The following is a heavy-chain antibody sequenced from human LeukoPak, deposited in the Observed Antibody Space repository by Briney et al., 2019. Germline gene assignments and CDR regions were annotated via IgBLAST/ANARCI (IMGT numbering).Heavy chain of an antibody. CDR3: ARDSPSIQLWLESNAFDI. V-gene: IGHV3-7*01. CDR1: GFTFSSYW. Sequence: GGSLRLSCAASGFTFSSYWMSWVRQAPGKGLEWVANIKQDGSEKYYVDSVKGRFTISRDNAKNSLYLQMNSLRAEDTAVYYCARDSPSIQLWLESNAFDIWGQGTMVTVSS. D-gene: IGHD5-18*01. J-gene: IGHJ3*02. CDR2: IKQDGSEK.